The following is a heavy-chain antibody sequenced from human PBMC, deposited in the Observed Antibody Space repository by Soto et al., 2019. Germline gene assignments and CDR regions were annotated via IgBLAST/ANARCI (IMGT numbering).Heavy chain of an antibody. CDR3: VSQRTSVLTQAYFDY. J-gene: IGHJ4*02. Sequence: PSETLSLTCTVSGGSVSNSNYYWGWIRQSPGKGLEWIGSVYSRWRSYSKSSVKSRVTISVNTSTNQFSLNLNSVTASDTAVSFCVSQRTSVLTQAYFDYWGPGALVTVSS. CDR2: VYSRWRS. CDR1: GGSVSNSNYY. V-gene: IGHV4-39*01. D-gene: IGHD2-8*01.